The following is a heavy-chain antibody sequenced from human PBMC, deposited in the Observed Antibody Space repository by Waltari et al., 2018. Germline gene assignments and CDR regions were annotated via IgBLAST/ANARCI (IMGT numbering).Heavy chain of an antibody. CDR2: IYSGGST. J-gene: IGHJ4*02. CDR1: GFPVSSNY. D-gene: IGHD6-19*01. V-gene: IGHV3-53*01. Sequence: EVQLVESGGGLIQSGGSLRLSCAASGFPVSSNYMTWVRQAPGKGLEWVSVIYSGGSTYYADSVKGRFTISRDNSKNTLYLQMNSLRAEDTAVYYCASSTQKQWLAHFDYWGQGTLVTVSS. CDR3: ASSTQKQWLAHFDY.